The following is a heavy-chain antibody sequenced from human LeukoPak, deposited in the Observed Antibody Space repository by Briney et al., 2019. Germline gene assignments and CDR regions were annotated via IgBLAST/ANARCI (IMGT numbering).Heavy chain of an antibody. CDR3: AKPGSSPYYGMDV. D-gene: IGHD6-6*01. Sequence: GGSLRLSCAASGFTFSSYAMSWVRQAPGKGLEWVSAISGSGGSTYYADSVKGRFTIPRDNSKNTLYLQMNSLRAEDTAVYYCAKPGSSPYYGMDVWGQGTTVTVSS. CDR2: ISGSGGST. V-gene: IGHV3-23*01. J-gene: IGHJ6*02. CDR1: GFTFSSYA.